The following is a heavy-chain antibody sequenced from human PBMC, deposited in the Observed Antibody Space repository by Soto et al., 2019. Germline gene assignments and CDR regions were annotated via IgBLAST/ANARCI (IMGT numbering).Heavy chain of an antibody. D-gene: IGHD3-10*01. J-gene: IGHJ6*03. Sequence: ASVKVSCKASGYTFTSYDINWVRQATGQGLEWMGWMNPNSGNTGYAQKFQGRVTMTRNTSISTAYMELSSLRSEDTAVYYCARGKRGSYRLLWFGDRPRYYYYMDVWGKGTTVTVSS. CDR1: GYTFTSYD. CDR2: MNPNSGNT. V-gene: IGHV1-8*01. CDR3: ARGKRGSYRLLWFGDRPRYYYYMDV.